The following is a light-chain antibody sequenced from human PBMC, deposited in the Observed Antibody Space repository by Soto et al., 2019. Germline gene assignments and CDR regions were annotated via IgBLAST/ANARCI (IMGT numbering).Light chain of an antibody. CDR1: QDIRND. V-gene: IGKV1-6*01. J-gene: IGKJ4*01. Sequence: IQMTQSPSTLSASVGYRVTITSPASQDIRNDLGWYQQKPGXAPXLVSYGGFNLQSGVPSRFSCRGFGTHFTLTISSLQPEDSATYYSLRDFNYPLNFGGGTKGDIK. CDR2: GGF. CDR3: LRDFNYPLN.